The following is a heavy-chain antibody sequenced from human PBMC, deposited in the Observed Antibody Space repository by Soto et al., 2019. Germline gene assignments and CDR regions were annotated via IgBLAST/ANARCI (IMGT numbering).Heavy chain of an antibody. Sequence: QVQLVQSGAEVKKPGSSVKVSCKASGGTFSSYAISWVRQAPGQGLEWMGGIIPIFGTANYAQKFQGRVTTTADEATSTAYMELSSLRSEDTAVYYCARDHRRIQLWRAGGMDVWGQGTTVTVSS. D-gene: IGHD5-18*01. CDR2: IIPIFGTA. J-gene: IGHJ6*02. CDR1: GGTFSSYA. CDR3: ARDHRRIQLWRAGGMDV. V-gene: IGHV1-69*12.